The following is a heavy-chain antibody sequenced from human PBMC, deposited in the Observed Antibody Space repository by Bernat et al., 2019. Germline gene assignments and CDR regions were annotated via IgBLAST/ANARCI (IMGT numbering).Heavy chain of an antibody. Sequence: EVQLVESGGGLVQPGGSLRLSCAASGFTFSNYWMHWVRQAPGKGLVWVSRIKSDGSTTNYADSVKGRFTIARDNAKNTLFLQMNRLRAEDTAVYYCARGNLGGWFDPWGQGTLVTVSS. CDR3: ARGNLGGWFDP. CDR2: IKSDGSTT. CDR1: GFTFSNYW. J-gene: IGHJ5*02. V-gene: IGHV3-74*01. D-gene: IGHD3-10*01.